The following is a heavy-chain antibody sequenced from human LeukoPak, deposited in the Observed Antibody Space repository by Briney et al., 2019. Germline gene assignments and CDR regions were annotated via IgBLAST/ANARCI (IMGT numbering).Heavy chain of an antibody. CDR3: ARERDSSGYILAY. J-gene: IGHJ4*02. V-gene: IGHV3-53*01. Sequence: PGGSLRLSCAASGFTVSSKYVSWVRRAPGKGLEWVSVIYSGGATYYADSVKGRFTVSRDNSKNTVYLQMNSLRAEDTAIYYCARERDSSGYILAYWGQGTLVTVSS. CDR1: GFTVSSKY. D-gene: IGHD3-22*01. CDR2: IYSGGAT.